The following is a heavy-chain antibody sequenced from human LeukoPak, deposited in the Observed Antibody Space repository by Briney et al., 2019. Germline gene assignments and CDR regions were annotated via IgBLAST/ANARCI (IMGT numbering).Heavy chain of an antibody. D-gene: IGHD5-18*01. CDR1: GYTFTSYA. V-gene: IGHV7-4-1*02. Sequence: ASVKVSCKASGYTFTSYAMNWVRQAPGQGLEWMGWINTNTGNPTYAQGFTGRFVFSLDTSVSTAYLQISSLKAEDTAVYYCARVGLQGYYYYYYYMDVWGKGTTVTVSS. J-gene: IGHJ6*03. CDR2: INTNTGNP. CDR3: ARVGLQGYYYYYYYMDV.